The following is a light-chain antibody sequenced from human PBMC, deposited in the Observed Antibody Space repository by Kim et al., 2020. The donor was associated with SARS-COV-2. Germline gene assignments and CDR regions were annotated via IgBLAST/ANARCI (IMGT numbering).Light chain of an antibody. V-gene: IGLV3-1*01. CDR1: KLGDKY. CDR3: QAWDSNTAVL. J-gene: IGLJ2*01. CDR2: HNI. Sequence: SYELTQPPSVSVSPGQTASITCSGDKLGDKYASWYQHKPGQSPVLVIYHNIKRPSGIPERFSGSNSGNTATLTISGTQAMDEADYYCQAWDSNTAVLFGGGTQLTV.